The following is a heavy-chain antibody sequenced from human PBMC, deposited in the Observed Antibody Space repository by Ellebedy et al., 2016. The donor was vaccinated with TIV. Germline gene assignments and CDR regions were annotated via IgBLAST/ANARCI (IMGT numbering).Heavy chain of an antibody. Sequence: GESLKISCSGSGFTFSTYAMHWVRQAPGKGLEYVSAISGNGGSTYYADSVKGRFTISRDNSQNSLYLQMSSLRAEDTAVYYCARGNDYGDDVSLWYFDRWGRGTLVTVSS. J-gene: IGHJ2*01. CDR1: GFTFSTYA. CDR2: ISGNGGST. D-gene: IGHD4/OR15-4a*01. CDR3: ARGNDYGDDVSLWYFDR. V-gene: IGHV3-64D*09.